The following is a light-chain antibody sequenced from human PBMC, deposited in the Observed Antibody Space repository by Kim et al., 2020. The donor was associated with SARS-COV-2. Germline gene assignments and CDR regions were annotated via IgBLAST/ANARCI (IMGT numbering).Light chain of an antibody. J-gene: IGKJ2*01. CDR1: QSVSSSY. V-gene: IGKV3-20*01. Sequence: EIVLTQSPGTLSLSPGERATLSCRASQSVSSSYLAWYQQKPGQAPRLLIHGASNRATGIPDRFSGSGSGTDFTLTISRLEPEDFAVYFCQQYGSSPVTFGQGTKLEI. CDR3: QQYGSSPVT. CDR2: GAS.